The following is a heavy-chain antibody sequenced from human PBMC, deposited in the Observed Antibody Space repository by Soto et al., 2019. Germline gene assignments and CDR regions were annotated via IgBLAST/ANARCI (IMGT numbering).Heavy chain of an antibody. J-gene: IGHJ5*02. CDR3: ARDQLSSGLYVWFDP. CDR1: GGSISTYY. Sequence: SETLSITCTVSGGSISTYYWSWIRQPPGKGLEWIGYIYYDGSTSYNPSLRSRVTISVDTSKNQFSLILSSVTSADTAVYYCARDQLSSGLYVWFDPWGQGTLVT. CDR2: IYYDGST. D-gene: IGHD6-25*01. V-gene: IGHV4-59*01.